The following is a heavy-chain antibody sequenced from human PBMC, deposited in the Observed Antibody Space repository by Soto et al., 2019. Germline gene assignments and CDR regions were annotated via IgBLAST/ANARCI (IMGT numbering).Heavy chain of an antibody. D-gene: IGHD3-22*01. CDR3: ARDIAEAYYDSSGYPDY. CDR2: IWYDGSNK. Sequence: LRLSCAASGFTFSSYGMHWVRQAPGKGLEWVAVIWYDGSNKYYADSVKGRFTISRDNSKNTLYLQMNSLRAEDTAVYYCARDIAEAYYDSSGYPDYWGQGTLVTVSS. J-gene: IGHJ4*02. V-gene: IGHV3-33*01. CDR1: GFTFSSYG.